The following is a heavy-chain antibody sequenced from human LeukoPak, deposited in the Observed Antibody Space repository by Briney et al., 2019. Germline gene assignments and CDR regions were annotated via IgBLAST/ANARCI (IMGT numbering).Heavy chain of an antibody. Sequence: PGGSLRLSCAASGFTFSSYAMTWVRQSPGKGLEWVSGISGSGASTYYADSVKGRFTISRDNSKNTLDLQMNSLRAEDTAVYYCASNGGYTSGYAFDIWGQGTMVTVSS. J-gene: IGHJ3*02. D-gene: IGHD5-18*01. CDR2: ISGSGAST. CDR1: GFTFSSYA. V-gene: IGHV3-23*01. CDR3: ASNGGYTSGYAFDI.